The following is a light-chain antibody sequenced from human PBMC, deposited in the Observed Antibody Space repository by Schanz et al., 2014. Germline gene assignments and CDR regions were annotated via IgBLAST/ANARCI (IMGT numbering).Light chain of an antibody. CDR3: QQHPPIT. Sequence: EMVMTQSPATLSVSPGERATLSCRASQNIFSNLAWYQQKSGQAPRLLIFGASTRATGIPARFSGSGSGTDFTLTISSLEPEDFAVYYCQQHPPITFGQGTRLEIK. CDR1: QNIFSN. CDR2: GAS. V-gene: IGKV3-15*01. J-gene: IGKJ5*01.